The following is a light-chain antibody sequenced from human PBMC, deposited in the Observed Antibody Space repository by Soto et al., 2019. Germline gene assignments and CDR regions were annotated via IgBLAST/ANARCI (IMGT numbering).Light chain of an antibody. V-gene: IGKV1-39*01. CDR3: QHSYSTPAT. Sequence: DIQVSQSPSSLSSSVVDSVTITCLASQIISSYLNWYQQKPGKDPKLLIYAASSLQSGVPSRISGSGSGTDFILTISSLQPEDFANYYCQHSYSTPATLGTGTKVDIK. CDR1: QIISSY. J-gene: IGKJ3*01. CDR2: AAS.